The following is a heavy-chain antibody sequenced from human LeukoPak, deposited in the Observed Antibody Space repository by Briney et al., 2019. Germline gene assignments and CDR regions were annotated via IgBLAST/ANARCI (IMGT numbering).Heavy chain of an antibody. V-gene: IGHV3-30*03. CDR2: ISNDGSRK. J-gene: IGHJ4*02. CDR1: GFTFSRHG. CDR3: ARDRAWNYFDY. Sequence: GGSLRPSCAPSGFTFSRHGMHWVRQAPGKGLEWVAIISNDGSRKYYAHSVEGRFTISRDNFKNTLYLQMDSLRAEDTAVYYCARDRAWNYFDYWGQGTLVTVSS. D-gene: IGHD3-3*01.